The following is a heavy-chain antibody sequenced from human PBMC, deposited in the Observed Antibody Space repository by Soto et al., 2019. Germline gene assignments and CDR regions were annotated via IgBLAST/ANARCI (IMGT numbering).Heavy chain of an antibody. CDR2: ISAYNGNT. CDR1: GYTFTSYG. V-gene: IGHV1-18*01. J-gene: IGHJ6*02. CDR3: ARAEQDTAMVRNHYYGMDV. Sequence: GASVKVSCKASGYTFTSYGISWVRQAPGQGLEWMGWISAYNGNTNYAQKLQGRVTMTTDTSTSTAYMELRSLRSDDTAVYYCARAEQDTAMVRNHYYGMDVWGQGTTVTVSS. D-gene: IGHD5-18*01.